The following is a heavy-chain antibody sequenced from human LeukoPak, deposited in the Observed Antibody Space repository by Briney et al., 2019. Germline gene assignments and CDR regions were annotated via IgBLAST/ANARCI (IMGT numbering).Heavy chain of an antibody. CDR1: GFTFSSYA. CDR2: ISGSGGST. J-gene: IGHJ3*02. Sequence: GGSLRLSCAASGFTFSSYAMSWVRQAPRKGLEWVSAISGSGGSTYYADSVKGRFTISRGNSKNTLYLQMNSLRAEDTAVYYCARRMNSSGWYDAFDIWGQGTMVTVSS. D-gene: IGHD6-19*01. CDR3: ARRMNSSGWYDAFDI. V-gene: IGHV3-23*01.